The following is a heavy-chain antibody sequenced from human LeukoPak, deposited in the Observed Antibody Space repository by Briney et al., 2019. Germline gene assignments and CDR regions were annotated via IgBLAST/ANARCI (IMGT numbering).Heavy chain of an antibody. Sequence: GGSLRLSCAASGFTFTRSAMNWVRQAPGKGLEWVSGISAGGSTEYADSARGRFTISRDNSKNTLFLQMNSLRAEDTAVYFCAKGSDCSASFCGPDPWGQGTLVTVSS. CDR3: AKGSDCSASFCGPDP. V-gene: IGHV3-23*01. CDR2: ISAGGST. J-gene: IGHJ5*02. CDR1: GFTFTRSA. D-gene: IGHD2-15*01.